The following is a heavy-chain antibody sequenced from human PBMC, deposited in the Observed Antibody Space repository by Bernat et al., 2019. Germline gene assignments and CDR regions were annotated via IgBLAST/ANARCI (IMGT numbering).Heavy chain of an antibody. V-gene: IGHV4-34*01. Sequence: QVQLQQWGAGLLKPSETLSLTCAVYGGSFSGYYWSWIRQPPGKGLEWIGEINHSGGTNYNPSLKSRVTTSVDTSKNQFSLKLSSVTAADTSVYYCARGLPDSAFYYHYGMDVWGQGTTVTVPS. CDR1: GGSFSGYY. D-gene: IGHD3-22*01. J-gene: IGHJ6*02. CDR3: ARGLPDSAFYYHYGMDV. CDR2: INHSGGT.